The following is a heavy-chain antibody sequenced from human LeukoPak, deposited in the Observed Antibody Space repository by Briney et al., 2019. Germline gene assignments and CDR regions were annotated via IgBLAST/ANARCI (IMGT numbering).Heavy chain of an antibody. V-gene: IGHV3-30-3*01. J-gene: IGHJ4*02. D-gene: IGHD4-23*01. Sequence: GGSLRLSCAASGFTFSSYAMHWVRQAPGKGLEWVAVISYDGSNKYYADSVKGRLTISRDNSKNTLYLQMNSLRAEDTAVYYCAREVVTAFDYWGQGTLVTVSS. CDR2: ISYDGSNK. CDR3: AREVVTAFDY. CDR1: GFTFSSYA.